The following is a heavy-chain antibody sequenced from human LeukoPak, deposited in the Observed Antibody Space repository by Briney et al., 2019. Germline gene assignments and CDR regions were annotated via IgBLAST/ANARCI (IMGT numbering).Heavy chain of an antibody. CDR1: GFTFSTSA. CDR2: ISGNGGRT. D-gene: IGHD2-21*02. CDR3: ARGEPDCAGDCPYWYLDL. J-gene: IGHJ2*01. V-gene: IGHV3-64*01. Sequence: PGGSLRLSCAASGFTFSTSAMHWVRQAPGKGLEYVSAISGNGGRTYYANSVKGRFTISRDNSKNTVFLQMCSLRTEDMAVYYCARGEPDCAGDCPYWYLDLWGRGTLVTVSS.